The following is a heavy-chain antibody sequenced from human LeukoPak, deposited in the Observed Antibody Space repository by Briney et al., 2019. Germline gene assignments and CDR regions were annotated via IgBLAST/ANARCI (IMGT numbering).Heavy chain of an antibody. CDR2: IIPILGIA. V-gene: IGHV1-69*04. CDR3: ASFSTVTEYDY. J-gene: IGHJ4*02. CDR1: GGTFSSYA. D-gene: IGHD4-17*01. Sequence: EASVKVSCKASGGTFSSYAISWVRQAPGQGLEWMGRIIPILGIANYAQKFQGRVTITADKSTSTAHMELSSLRSEDTAVYYCASFSTVTEYDYWGQGTLVTVSS.